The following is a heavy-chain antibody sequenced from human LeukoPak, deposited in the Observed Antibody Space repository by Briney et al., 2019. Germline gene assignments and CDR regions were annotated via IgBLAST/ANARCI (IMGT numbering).Heavy chain of an antibody. CDR3: AREGYYGSGSPPSLYFDY. CDR2: TSSDLNVK. V-gene: IGHV3-30-3*01. D-gene: IGHD3-10*01. Sequence: GGSLGLSCAASGFTFRNYVIRWVRRAPGKGLEWVAVTSSDLNVKLYADSVKGRFTISRDNSRSTLYLQMNSLRPEDTAIYYCAREGYYGSGSPPSLYFDYWGQGTLVTVSS. CDR1: GFTFRNYV. J-gene: IGHJ4*02.